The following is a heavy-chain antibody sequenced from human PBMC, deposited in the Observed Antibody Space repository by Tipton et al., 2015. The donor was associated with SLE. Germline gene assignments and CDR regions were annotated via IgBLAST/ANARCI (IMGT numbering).Heavy chain of an antibody. CDR3: ARHLGASFDF. Sequence: TLSLTCTVSLGPLTRSVHYWGWIRQPPEKGLEWIGSVYYSGTTYSNPSLKSRVTTSIDTSKNQFSLKLNSVTAADTAVYYCARHLGASFDFWGQGILVTVSS. CDR2: VYYSGTT. J-gene: IGHJ4*02. CDR1: LGPLTRSVHY. V-gene: IGHV4-39*07.